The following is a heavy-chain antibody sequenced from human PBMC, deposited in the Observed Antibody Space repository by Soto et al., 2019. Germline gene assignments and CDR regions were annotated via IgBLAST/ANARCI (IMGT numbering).Heavy chain of an antibody. J-gene: IGHJ5*02. Sequence: EVQLLESGGGLVQPGGSLRLSCAASGFSFSTYAMSWVRQAPGKGLEWVSGISAGGGNTYYADSVRGRFTISRDNSKNTVDLKISSLRAEDTALYYCAKHSEYQLLSWLDPWGLGTLVTVSS. V-gene: IGHV3-23*01. D-gene: IGHD2-2*01. CDR3: AKHSEYQLLSWLDP. CDR1: GFSFSTYA. CDR2: ISAGGGNT.